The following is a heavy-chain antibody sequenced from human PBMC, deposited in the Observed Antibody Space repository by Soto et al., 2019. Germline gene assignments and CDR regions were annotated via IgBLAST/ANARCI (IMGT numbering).Heavy chain of an antibody. Sequence: QVQLVQSGAEVKKPGASVKVSCKASGYTFTSYYMHWVRQAPGQGLEWMGIITPSGGSTSYAQKFQGRVTMTRGTATSTVYMELSSLRSEDTVVDYCAGAYITGTTVNWGQGTLVTVSS. CDR3: AGAYITGTTVN. J-gene: IGHJ4*02. CDR1: GYTFTSYY. D-gene: IGHD1-20*01. V-gene: IGHV1-46*01. CDR2: ITPSGGST.